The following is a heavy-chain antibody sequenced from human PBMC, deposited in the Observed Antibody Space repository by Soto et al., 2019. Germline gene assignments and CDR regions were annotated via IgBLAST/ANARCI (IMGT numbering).Heavy chain of an antibody. J-gene: IGHJ6*02. CDR1: GGTFSSYA. CDR2: IIPIFGTA. CDR3: ARAGIAAAGTRKPYYYYGMDV. Sequence: QVQLVQSGAEVKKPGSSVKVSCKASGGTFSSYAIRWVRQAPGQGLEWMGGIIPIFGTANYAQKFQGRVTITADESTSTAYMELSSLRSEDTAVYYCARAGIAAAGTRKPYYYYGMDVWGQGTTVTVSS. D-gene: IGHD6-13*01. V-gene: IGHV1-69*01.